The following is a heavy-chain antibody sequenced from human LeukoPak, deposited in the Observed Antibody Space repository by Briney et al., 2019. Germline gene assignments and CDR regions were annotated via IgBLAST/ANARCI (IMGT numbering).Heavy chain of an antibody. CDR1: GFTFDDYA. Sequence: GGSLRLSCAASGFTFDDYAMHWVRQAPGKGLEWVSGISWNSGSIGYADSVKGRFTISRDNAKNSLYLQVNSLRAEDTAVYYCAGRDTTGYVPREWDYWFFDLWGRGTLVTVSS. D-gene: IGHD1-1*01. V-gene: IGHV3-9*01. J-gene: IGHJ2*01. CDR2: ISWNSGSI. CDR3: AGRDTTGYVPREWDYWFFDL.